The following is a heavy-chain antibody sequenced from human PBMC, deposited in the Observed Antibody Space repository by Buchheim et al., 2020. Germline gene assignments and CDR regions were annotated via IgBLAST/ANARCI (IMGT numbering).Heavy chain of an antibody. D-gene: IGHD2-15*01. CDR1: GGSISSGDYY. Sequence: QVQLQESGPGLVKPSQTLSLTCTVSGGSISSGDYYWSWIRQPPGKGLEWIGYIYYSGSTYYNPSLKSRVTISVETSKNQFSLKLSSVTAADTAVYYCAREYCSGGSCYSLQGLGFDPWGQGTL. CDR2: IYYSGST. J-gene: IGHJ5*02. CDR3: AREYCSGGSCYSLQGLGFDP. V-gene: IGHV4-30-4*01.